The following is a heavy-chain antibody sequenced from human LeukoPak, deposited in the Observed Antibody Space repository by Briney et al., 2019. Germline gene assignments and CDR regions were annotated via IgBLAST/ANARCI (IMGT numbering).Heavy chain of an antibody. D-gene: IGHD3-10*01. J-gene: IGHJ4*02. CDR2: IRSTANGYAT. Sequence: GGSLRLSCAGSGFTFRGSAMHWVRQASGKGLEWVGRIRSTANGYATAYAASVKGRFTISRDDSKNTAYLQMDSLKTEDTAVYYCTGNYYGSGSYADFDYWGQGTLVTVSS. CDR1: GFTFRGSA. V-gene: IGHV3-73*01. CDR3: TGNYYGSGSYADFDY.